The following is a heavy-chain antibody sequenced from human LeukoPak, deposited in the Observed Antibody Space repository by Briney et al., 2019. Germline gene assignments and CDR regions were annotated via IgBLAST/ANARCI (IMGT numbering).Heavy chain of an antibody. J-gene: IGHJ4*02. CDR3: AKDIGGSYHRFDY. CDR2: ISGSGGST. Sequence: PGGSLRLSCAASGFTFSSYAMSWVRQAPGKGLEWVPAISGSGGSTYYADSVKGRFTICRDNSKNTLYLQMNSLRAEDTAVYYCAKDIGGSYHRFDYWGQGTLVTVSS. CDR1: GFTFSSYA. V-gene: IGHV3-23*01. D-gene: IGHD1-26*01.